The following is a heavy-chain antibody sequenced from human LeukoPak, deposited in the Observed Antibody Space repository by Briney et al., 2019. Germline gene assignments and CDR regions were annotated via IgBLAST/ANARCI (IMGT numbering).Heavy chain of an antibody. CDR1: GFTFSRYW. J-gene: IGHJ4*02. CDR2: IKQDGSEK. Sequence: PGGSPRLSCAASGFTFSRYWMSWVRQAPGKGREWVANIKQDGSEKYYVDSVKGRFTISRDHAKNSMYMQMTRLRAEDTAVYYCAREIGSTICLFDYWGQGTLVTVSS. CDR3: AREIGSTICLFDY. V-gene: IGHV3-7*01. D-gene: IGHD2-2*01.